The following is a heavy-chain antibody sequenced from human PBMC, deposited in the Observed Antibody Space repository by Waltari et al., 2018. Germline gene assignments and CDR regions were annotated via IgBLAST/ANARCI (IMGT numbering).Heavy chain of an antibody. CDR1: GGSISGFY. CDR3: ARGHSTRWYLDS. CDR2: ICYSGTT. J-gene: IGHJ4*02. Sequence: QVQLQESAPGLVKPSETLSLTCIVSGGSISGFYWSWIRQPPGKGLEWVGYICYSGTTNYNPSLKSRVTISIDTSNNQFSLNLRSVTAADTAVYYCARGHSTRWYLDSWGQGTLVSVSS. D-gene: IGHD6-13*01. V-gene: IGHV4-59*01.